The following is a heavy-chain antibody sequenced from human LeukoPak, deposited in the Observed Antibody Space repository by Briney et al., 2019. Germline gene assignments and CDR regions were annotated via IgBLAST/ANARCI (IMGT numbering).Heavy chain of an antibody. J-gene: IGHJ4*02. Sequence: GGPRRLSCGVSGSRFRDYGMAWGRQAPGKALEWWANINPAAIDTYYVDSFKGRFTIPRDNAKKSAFLKMNSLRVEETAFYHCVRWRVNAGMQDWGQGTLVTVSS. CDR2: INPAAIDT. CDR3: VRWRVNAGMQD. D-gene: IGHD2-2*01. V-gene: IGHV3-7*01. CDR1: GSRFRDYG.